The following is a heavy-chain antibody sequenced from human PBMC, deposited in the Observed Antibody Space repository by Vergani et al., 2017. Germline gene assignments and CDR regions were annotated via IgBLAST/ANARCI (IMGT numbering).Heavy chain of an antibody. CDR2: IRPKTDGETT. J-gene: IGHJ4*02. D-gene: IGHD3-9*01. CDR3: TTPAKWELRYFFDF. CDR1: GLTFSSAW. Sequence: EVQPVESGGGLVKPGGSLRLSCTTSGLTFSSAWMSWVRQAPGKGLEWVDRIRPKTDGETTDYATPGQGRFNISRNDEKNTLYLQMNSLKTEATAVYYCTTPAKWELRYFFDFWGQGTLVTVSS. V-gene: IGHV3-15*01.